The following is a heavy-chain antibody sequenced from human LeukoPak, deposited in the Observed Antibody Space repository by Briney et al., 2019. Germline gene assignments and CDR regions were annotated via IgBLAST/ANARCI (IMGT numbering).Heavy chain of an antibody. Sequence: GRSLRLSCAASGFTFSSYAMHWVRQAPGKGLEWVAVISYDGSNKYYADSVKGRFTISRDNSKNTLCLQMNSLRAEDTAVYYCARNPGSSSRYELGYYYYYMDVWGKGTTVTVSS. D-gene: IGHD6-13*01. CDR2: ISYDGSNK. CDR1: GFTFSSYA. V-gene: IGHV3-30-3*01. CDR3: ARNPGSSSRYELGYYYYYMDV. J-gene: IGHJ6*03.